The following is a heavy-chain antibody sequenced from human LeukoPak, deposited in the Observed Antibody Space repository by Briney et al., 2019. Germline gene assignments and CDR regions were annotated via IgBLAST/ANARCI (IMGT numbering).Heavy chain of an antibody. J-gene: IGHJ4*02. V-gene: IGHV4-59*11. CDR2: MSDSVTS. D-gene: IGHD5-18*01. CDR1: GGSFSSHY. CDR3: ATIKRGYPFGYFDF. Sequence: PSETLSLTCTVSGGSFSSHYWGWIRQSPGKGLEWIAYMFDSVTSKDNMSDSVTSKDNPSLKSRLTLSADTSKNQFSLRLSYVTAADPAVYYCATIKRGYPFGYFDFWGQGILVTVSS.